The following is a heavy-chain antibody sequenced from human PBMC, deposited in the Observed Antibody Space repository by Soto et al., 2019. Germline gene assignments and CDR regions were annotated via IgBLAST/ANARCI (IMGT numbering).Heavy chain of an antibody. V-gene: IGHV4-39*01. CDR3: ARRGSGWFFDY. Sequence: PSETLSLTCTVSGGSISSNSYYWGWIRQPPGKGLEWIGSIHYSGSTYYNPSLKSRVTISLDTSKNQFSLKLSSVTAADTAVYYCARRGSGWFFDYWGQGTLVTVSS. D-gene: IGHD6-19*01. CDR2: IHYSGST. J-gene: IGHJ4*02. CDR1: GGSISSNSYY.